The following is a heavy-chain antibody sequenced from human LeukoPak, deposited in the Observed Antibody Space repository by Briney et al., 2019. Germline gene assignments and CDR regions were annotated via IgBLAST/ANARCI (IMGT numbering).Heavy chain of an antibody. CDR3: ARGLSNVY. J-gene: IGHJ4*02. Sequence: SETLSLTCGVYGGSFSGYYWTWIRQPPGKGLEWIGEINHSGSTNYNPSLKSRVTISIDTSKNQFSLKLNSVTAADTAVYYCARGLSNVYWGQGTLVTVSS. CDR1: GGSFSGYY. V-gene: IGHV4-34*01. CDR2: INHSGST.